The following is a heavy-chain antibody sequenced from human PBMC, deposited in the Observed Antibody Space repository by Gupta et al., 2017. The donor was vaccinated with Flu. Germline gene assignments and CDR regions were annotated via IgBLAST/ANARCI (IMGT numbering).Heavy chain of an antibody. J-gene: IGHJ6*04. D-gene: IGHD2-2*01. CDR1: GFTLGDYG. CDR3: MGGCSRWNCSPGGTGDV. V-gene: IGHV3-33*03. Sequence: QVQLVESGGGVVQPGRSLRLSCAASGFTLGDYGMHWVRQAPGKGPDWVALTWYDGSSEHYVDSVKGRFTISRDNSKNRLYLEMNSLRVEDTAVYYCMGGCSRWNCSPGGTGDVWGKGTTVTVSS. CDR2: TWYDGSSE.